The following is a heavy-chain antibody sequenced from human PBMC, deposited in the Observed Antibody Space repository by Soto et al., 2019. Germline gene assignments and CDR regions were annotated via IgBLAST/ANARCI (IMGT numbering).Heavy chain of an antibody. Sequence: GASVKVSCKASGYTFTSYGISWVRQAPGQGLEWMGWISAYNVNTNYAQKLQGRVTMTTDTSTSTAYMELRSLRSDDTAVYYCAGPSSTTTHDAFDIWGQGTMVTVSS. J-gene: IGHJ3*02. D-gene: IGHD2-2*01. CDR2: ISAYNVNT. CDR3: AGPSSTTTHDAFDI. V-gene: IGHV1-18*01. CDR1: GYTFTSYG.